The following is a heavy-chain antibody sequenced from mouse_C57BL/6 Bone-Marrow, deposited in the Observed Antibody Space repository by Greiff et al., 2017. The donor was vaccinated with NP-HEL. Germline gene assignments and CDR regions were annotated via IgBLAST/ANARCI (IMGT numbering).Heavy chain of an antibody. J-gene: IGHJ2*01. D-gene: IGHD3-2*02. CDR3: ARDGTAQGFDY. Sequence: QVQLKQPGAELVKPGASVKMSCKASGYTFTSYWITWVKQRPGQGLAWIGDIYPGSGSTNYIEKFKSKATLTVDTSSSTAYMQLSSVTSEDSAVYYCARDGTAQGFDYWGQGTTLTVSS. V-gene: IGHV1-55*01. CDR1: GYTFTSYW. CDR2: IYPGSGST.